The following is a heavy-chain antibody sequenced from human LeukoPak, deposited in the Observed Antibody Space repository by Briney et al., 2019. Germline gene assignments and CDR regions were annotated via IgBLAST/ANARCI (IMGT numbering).Heavy chain of an antibody. CDR1: GYTFSIYY. CDR2: INPSNGAT. J-gene: IGHJ4*02. D-gene: IGHD4-23*01. CDR3: ARDRAWELLTFDF. Sequence: ASVKVSCKVSGYTFSIYYLHWVRQAPGQGLEWVGVINPSNGATSYARRFQGRLTMTRDTSTGTVHMELSSLTSEDTAVYYCARDRAWELLTFDFWGQGTLVTVSS. V-gene: IGHV1-46*01.